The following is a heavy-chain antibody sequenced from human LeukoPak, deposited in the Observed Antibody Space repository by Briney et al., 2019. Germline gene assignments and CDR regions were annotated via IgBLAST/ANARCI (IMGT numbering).Heavy chain of an antibody. D-gene: IGHD6-19*01. CDR2: IDASGGST. CDR1: GFTFGSYA. CDR3: AKGSGSGWYGWFAP. Sequence: PGGFLRLSCAASGFTFGSYAMTWVRQAPGKGLEWVSSIDASGGSTYYADSVKGRFTISRDNSKNTFYLQMNTLRADDTAVYYCAKGSGSGWYGWFAPWGQGTLVTVSS. J-gene: IGHJ5*02. V-gene: IGHV3-23*01.